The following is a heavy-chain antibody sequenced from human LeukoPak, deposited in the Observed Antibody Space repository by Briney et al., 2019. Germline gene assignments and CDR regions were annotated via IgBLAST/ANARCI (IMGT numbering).Heavy chain of an antibody. CDR2: ISGSGGST. V-gene: IGHV3-23*01. J-gene: IGHJ4*02. CDR3: AKAIGYFDD. CDR1: GFTFSTYA. Sequence: GGSLRLSRAASGFTFSTYAMSWVRQAPGKGLEWVSAISGSGGSTYYADSVKGRFTISRDSSKNTMHLQMNSLRAEDTALYYCAKAIGYFDDWGQGTLATVSS. D-gene: IGHD1-26*01.